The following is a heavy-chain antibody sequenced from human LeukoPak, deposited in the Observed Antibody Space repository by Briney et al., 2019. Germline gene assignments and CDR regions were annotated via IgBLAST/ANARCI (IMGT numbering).Heavy chain of an antibody. Sequence: GESMRPSCAVSGITFRSYAMSWVRQAPGKGLEWVSGISGSGDIIYYADSIKGRFTVSRDNTKNTLHLQMNSLRAEDTALYYCAKDDIAVAGYFDSWGQGTLVTVSS. CDR1: GITFRSYA. CDR3: AKDDIAVAGYFDS. D-gene: IGHD6-19*01. J-gene: IGHJ4*02. CDR2: ISGSGDII. V-gene: IGHV3-23*01.